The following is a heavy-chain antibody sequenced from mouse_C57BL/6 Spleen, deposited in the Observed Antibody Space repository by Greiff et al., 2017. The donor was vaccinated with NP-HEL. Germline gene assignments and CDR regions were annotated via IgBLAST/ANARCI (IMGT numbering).Heavy chain of an antibody. V-gene: IGHV1-55*01. CDR2: IYPGSGST. CDR3: ARSLSSSPSDY. Sequence: VQLQQSGAELVKPGASVKMSCKASGYTFTSYWITWVKQRPGQGLEWIGDIYPGSGSTNYNEKFKSKATLTVDTSSSTAYMQLSSLTSEDSAVYYCARSLSSSPSDYWGQGTTLTVSS. D-gene: IGHD1-1*01. J-gene: IGHJ2*01. CDR1: GYTFTSYW.